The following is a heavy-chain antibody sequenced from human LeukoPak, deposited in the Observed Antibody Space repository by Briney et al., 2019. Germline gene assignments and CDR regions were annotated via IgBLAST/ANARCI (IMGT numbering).Heavy chain of an antibody. CDR1: GFTFSSYA. CDR3: AKDQIYCSSTSCYNGY. CDR2: ISGSGGST. D-gene: IGHD2-2*02. V-gene: IGHV3-23*01. J-gene: IGHJ4*02. Sequence: GGSLRLSCAASGFTFSSYAMSWVRQAPGKGLEWVSAISGSGGSTYYADSVKGRFTISRDNSKNTLYLQMNSLRAEDTAVYYCAKDQIYCSSTSCYNGYWGQGTLVTVSS.